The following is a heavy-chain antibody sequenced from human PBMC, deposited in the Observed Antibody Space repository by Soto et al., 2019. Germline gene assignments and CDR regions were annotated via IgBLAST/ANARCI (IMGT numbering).Heavy chain of an antibody. D-gene: IGHD6-13*01. V-gene: IGHV3-21*01. Sequence: EVQLVESGGGLVKPGGSLRLSCAVSGFTFNSYSMNWVRQAPGKGLEWVSSISSFSNYMYYTDSVKGRFTLSRDNARNSLYLQMNRLRGEDTAVYYGARAGGYSRTTPNPRADDMDVWGQGTTVTVSS. CDR3: ARAGGYSRTTPNPRADDMDV. J-gene: IGHJ6*02. CDR1: GFTFNSYS. CDR2: ISSFSNYM.